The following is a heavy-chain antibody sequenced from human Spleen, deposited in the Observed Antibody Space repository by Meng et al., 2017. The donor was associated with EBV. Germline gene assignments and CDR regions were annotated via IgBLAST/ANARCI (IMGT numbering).Heavy chain of an antibody. CDR3: ARAVSGGYDVNFDY. J-gene: IGHJ4*02. D-gene: IGHD5-12*01. V-gene: IGHV1-2*06. Sequence: QGHLVRSGAEVKGAGASVTASCSPSGHSFTDSSILWVRQAAGQGLEWIGRINPHSGDTNYARKFQGRVTMTRDTSISTAYMDLTRLTSDDTAAYYCARAVSGGYDVNFDYWGQGSLVTVSS. CDR2: INPHSGDT. CDR1: GHSFTDSS.